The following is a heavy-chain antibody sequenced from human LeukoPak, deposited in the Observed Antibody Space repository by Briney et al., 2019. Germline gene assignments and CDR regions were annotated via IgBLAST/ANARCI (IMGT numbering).Heavy chain of an antibody. J-gene: IGHJ6*02. CDR1: GFAFWDYS. Sequence: GGSLRLSCAASGFAFWDYSMNWVRQAPGKGLEWVSTIDSRSSDIHYADFVRGRLTISRDNAKNSLYLQMDSLRAEDTAVYYCVRDWGGYGQDVWGQGTTVTVSS. V-gene: IGHV3-21*01. CDR2: IDSRSSDI. CDR3: VRDWGGYGQDV. D-gene: IGHD3-16*01.